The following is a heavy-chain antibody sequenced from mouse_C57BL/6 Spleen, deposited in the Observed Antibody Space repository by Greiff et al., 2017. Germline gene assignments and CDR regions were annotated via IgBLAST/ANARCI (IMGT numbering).Heavy chain of an antibody. Sequence: QVQLKESGAELARPGASVKLSCKASGYTFTSYGIIWVKQRTGQGLEWIGEIYPRSGNTYYNEKFKGKATLTADKSSSTAYMELRSLTSEDSAVYFCARWGYGSYYFDYWGQGTTLTVSS. CDR1: GYTFTSYG. CDR3: ARWGYGSYYFDY. D-gene: IGHD1-1*01. CDR2: IYPRSGNT. V-gene: IGHV1-81*01. J-gene: IGHJ2*01.